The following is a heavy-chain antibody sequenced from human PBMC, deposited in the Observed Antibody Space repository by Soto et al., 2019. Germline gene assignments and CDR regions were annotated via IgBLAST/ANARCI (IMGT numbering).Heavy chain of an antibody. CDR1: GGSISSGDSY. J-gene: IGHJ3*02. V-gene: IGHV4-30-4*01. D-gene: IGHD4-17*01. CDR2: ISNSGST. CDR3: ARDDSGYAFDI. Sequence: QVQLQESGPGLVKPSQTLSLTCTVSGGSISSGDSYWSWIRQPPGKGLEWIGYISNSGSTYYNPSLKNRVTISLDMSKNHFSLNLSSVTAADTAVYYCARDDSGYAFDIWGQGAMVTVSS.